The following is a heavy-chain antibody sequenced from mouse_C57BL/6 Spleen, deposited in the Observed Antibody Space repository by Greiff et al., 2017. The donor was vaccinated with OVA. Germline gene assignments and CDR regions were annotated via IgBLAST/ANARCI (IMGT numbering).Heavy chain of an antibody. D-gene: IGHD2-3*01. CDR1: GFTFSDYG. Sequence: EVQRVESGGGLVQPGGSLKLSCAASGFTFSDYGLAWVRQAPWKGPEWVAFISNLAYSIYYADTVTGRFPISRENAKNTLYLEMSSLRSEDTAMYYCARRDGYYYAMDYWGQGTSVTVAS. V-gene: IGHV5-15*01. J-gene: IGHJ4*01. CDR3: ARRDGYYYAMDY. CDR2: ISNLAYSI.